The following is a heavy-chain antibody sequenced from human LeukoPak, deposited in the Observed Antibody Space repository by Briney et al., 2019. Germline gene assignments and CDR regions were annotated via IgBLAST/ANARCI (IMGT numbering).Heavy chain of an antibody. Sequence: PGGSLRLSCAASGFTVSSNYMSWVRQAPGKGLEWVSVIYSGGSTYYADSVKGRFTISRDNSKNTLYLQMNSLRAEDTAVSYCARDVEYCSGGSCYAYDYWGQGTLVTVSS. CDR3: ARDVEYCSGGSCYAYDY. V-gene: IGHV3-53*01. D-gene: IGHD2-15*01. CDR1: GFTVSSNY. J-gene: IGHJ4*02. CDR2: IYSGGST.